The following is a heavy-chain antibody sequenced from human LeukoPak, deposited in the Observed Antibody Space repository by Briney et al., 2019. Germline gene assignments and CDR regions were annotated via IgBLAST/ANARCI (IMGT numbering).Heavy chain of an antibody. CDR1: GFTFSSYS. Sequence: GGSLRLSCAASGFTFSSYSMNWVRQAPGEGLEWVSSISSSSSYIYYADSVKGRFTISRDNAKNSLYLQMSSLRAEDTAVYYCARLGLQWLGLDYWGQGTLVTVSS. CDR2: ISSSSSYI. CDR3: ARLGLQWLGLDY. J-gene: IGHJ4*02. D-gene: IGHD6-19*01. V-gene: IGHV3-21*01.